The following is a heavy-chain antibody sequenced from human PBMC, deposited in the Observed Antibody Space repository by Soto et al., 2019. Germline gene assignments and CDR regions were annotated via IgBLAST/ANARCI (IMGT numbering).Heavy chain of an antibody. CDR2: ISGSGGST. Sequence: GGSLILSCAASGFTFSSYAMSWVRQAPGKGLEWVSAISGSGGSTYYADSVKGRFTISRDNSKNTLYLQMNSLRAEDTAVYYCAKQTSFSIPAAGVIDYWGQGTLVTVSS. CDR1: GFTFSSYA. J-gene: IGHJ4*02. CDR3: AKQTSFSIPAAGVIDY. V-gene: IGHV3-23*01. D-gene: IGHD6-13*01.